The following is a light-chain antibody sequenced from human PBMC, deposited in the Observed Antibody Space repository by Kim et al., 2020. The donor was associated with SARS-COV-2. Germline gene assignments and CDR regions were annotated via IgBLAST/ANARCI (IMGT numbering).Light chain of an antibody. CDR1: KLGDKY. CDR3: QAWDSSIYV. CDR2: RDN. V-gene: IGLV3-1*01. J-gene: IGLJ1*01. Sequence: VSPGQTASSTCSGDKLGDKYASWYQQKPGQSPGVVIFRDNRRPSGIPERFSGSNSGNTATLTISGTQAMDEADYYCQAWDSSIYVFGTGTKVTVL.